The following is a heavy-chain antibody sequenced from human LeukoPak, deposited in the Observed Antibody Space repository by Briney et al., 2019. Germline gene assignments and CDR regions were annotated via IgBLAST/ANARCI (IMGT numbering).Heavy chain of an antibody. CDR1: GGSIGNSDYF. Sequence: SQTLSLTCTVSGGSIGNSDYFWSWIRQGPGKGPEWIGYIHFSGSTYYNPSLRSRLTMSVDTSKNHLSLKLTSVTAADTAVYYCARDANPIAAGTYNSLDPWGQGTLVTVSS. J-gene: IGHJ5*02. CDR2: IHFSGST. V-gene: IGHV4-31*03. D-gene: IGHD6-13*01. CDR3: ARDANPIAAGTYNSLDP.